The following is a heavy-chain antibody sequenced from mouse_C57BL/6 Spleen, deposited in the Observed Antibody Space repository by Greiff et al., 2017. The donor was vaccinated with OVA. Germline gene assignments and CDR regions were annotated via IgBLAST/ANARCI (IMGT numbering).Heavy chain of an antibody. CDR1: GYTFTSYW. V-gene: IGHV1-61*01. D-gene: IGHD2-4*01. Sequence: VKLQQPGAELVRPGSSVKLSCKASGYTFTSYWMDWVKQRPGQGLEWIGNIYPSDSETHYNQKFKDKATLTVDKSSSTAYMQLSSLTSEDSAVYYCARWGYDYDGAWFAYWGQGTLVTVSA. J-gene: IGHJ3*01. CDR2: IYPSDSET. CDR3: ARWGYDYDGAWFAY.